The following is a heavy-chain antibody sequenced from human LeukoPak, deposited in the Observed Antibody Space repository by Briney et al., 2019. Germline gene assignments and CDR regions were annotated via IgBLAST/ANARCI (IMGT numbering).Heavy chain of an antibody. Sequence: PGGSLRLSCAASGFTLSSYAMSWVRQGPGKGLEWVSAISVSGNTYHADSVKGRFTISRDSSKNTLYLQMNSLRAGDAAVYYCAKGVVVAPDVTPFDYWGQGTLVTVSS. CDR2: ISVSGNT. CDR1: GFTLSSYA. CDR3: AKGVVVAPDVTPFDY. V-gene: IGHV3-23*01. D-gene: IGHD2-2*01. J-gene: IGHJ4*02.